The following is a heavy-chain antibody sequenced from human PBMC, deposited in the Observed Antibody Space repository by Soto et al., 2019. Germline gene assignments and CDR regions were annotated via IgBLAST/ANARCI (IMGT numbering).Heavy chain of an antibody. CDR1: GFSLRTNGVG. D-gene: IGHD3-10*01. Sequence: QITLKESGPPRVRPTETLTLTCTFSGFSLRTNGVGVGWIRQPPGKALEWLVFFYWDDDKRYNPSLKARLTIDKDTHIGQGGLTITNMDPVDTATYYCAHRRDYYGSWNEGVFDYWGQGVLVTVTS. J-gene: IGHJ4*02. CDR3: AHRRDYYGSWNEGVFDY. CDR2: FYWDDDK. V-gene: IGHV2-5*02.